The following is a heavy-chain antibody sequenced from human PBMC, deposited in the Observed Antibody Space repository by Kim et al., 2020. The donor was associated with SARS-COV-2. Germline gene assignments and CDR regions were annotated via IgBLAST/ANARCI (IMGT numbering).Heavy chain of an antibody. D-gene: IGHD1-26*01. V-gene: IGHV3-74*01. J-gene: IGHJ5*02. CDR2: INNDGSST. CDR3: AREDSGSYYFGTDNWFDP. Sequence: GGSLRLSCAASGFTFSNYWMHWVRQAPGKGLVWVSRINNDGSSTSYADSVKGRFTISRDNAKNTLYLQMNSLRAEDTALYYCAREDSGSYYFGTDNWFDPWGQGTLVTVSS. CDR1: GFTFSNYW.